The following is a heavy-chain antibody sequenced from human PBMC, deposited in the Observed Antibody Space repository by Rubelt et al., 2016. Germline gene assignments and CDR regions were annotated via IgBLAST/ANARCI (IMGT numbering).Heavy chain of an antibody. D-gene: IGHD1-26*01. CDR2: ISGSTSTI. CDR3: ARDAPYSGSYHQFDH. Sequence: EVQLVESGGGLVQPGGSLRLSCAASGFTFSTYSMNWVRQAPGKGLEWLSYISGSTSTIFYADSVKGRFTIARDNAKNYLVRRRDSLRAEDTAVYYCARDAPYSGSYHQFDHWGQGTLVTVSS. CDR1: GFTFSTYS. V-gene: IGHV3-48*04. J-gene: IGHJ4*02.